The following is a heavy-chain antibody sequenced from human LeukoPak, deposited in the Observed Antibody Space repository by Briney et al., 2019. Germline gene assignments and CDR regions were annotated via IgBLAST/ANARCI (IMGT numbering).Heavy chain of an antibody. CDR2: IDFTGRTI. CDR1: GFTFSNFE. J-gene: IGHJ4*02. Sequence: GGSLRLSCAASGFTFSNFEMNWVRQAPGKGLEWLSYIDFTGRTIYYADSVKGRFTISRDNSKNTLYLQMNSLRAEDTAVYYCAKSGYNRFDYWGQGTLVTVSS. D-gene: IGHD5-24*01. V-gene: IGHV3-48*03. CDR3: AKSGYNRFDY.